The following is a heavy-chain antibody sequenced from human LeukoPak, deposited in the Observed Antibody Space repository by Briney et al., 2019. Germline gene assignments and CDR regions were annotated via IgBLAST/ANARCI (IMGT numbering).Heavy chain of an antibody. J-gene: IGHJ4*02. Sequence: GESLKISCTGSGYSFTNYWIGWVRQMSGKVLEWMGIIYPGDSETRDSPSFQGHVTISADKSISTAYLQWSSLEASDTAMYYCARCRRAVAGTAFDYWGQGTLVTVSS. D-gene: IGHD6-19*01. CDR1: GYSFTNYW. CDR3: ARCRRAVAGTAFDY. CDR2: IYPGDSET. V-gene: IGHV5-51*01.